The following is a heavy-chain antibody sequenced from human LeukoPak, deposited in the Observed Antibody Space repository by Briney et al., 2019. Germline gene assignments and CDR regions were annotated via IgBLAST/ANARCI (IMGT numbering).Heavy chain of an antibody. CDR1: GFTFSSYA. CDR3: ARELRRYYYGSGSYYNRSSSFDP. D-gene: IGHD3-10*01. CDR2: ISYDGSNK. V-gene: IGHV3-30-3*01. Sequence: PGGSLRLSCAASGFTFSSYAMHWVRQAPGKGLEWVAVISYDGSNKYYADSVKGRFTISRDNSKNTLYLQMNSLRAEDTAVYYCARELRRYYYGSGSYYNRSSSFDPWGQGTLVTVSS. J-gene: IGHJ5*02.